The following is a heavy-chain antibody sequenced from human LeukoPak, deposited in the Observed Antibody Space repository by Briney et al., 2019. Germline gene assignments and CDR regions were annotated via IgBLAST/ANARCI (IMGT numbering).Heavy chain of an antibody. CDR2: IYYSGST. Sequence: PSQTLSLTCTVSAGSISSGDYYWSWIRQPPGKGLEWIGYIYYSGSTIYNPSLKGRLSISIDTSKNQFSLKLSSVTAADTAVYYYAREGHDFWSGSRGWFDPWGQGTLVTVSS. CDR1: AGSISSGDYY. CDR3: AREGHDFWSGSRGWFDP. V-gene: IGHV4-30-4*01. D-gene: IGHD3-3*01. J-gene: IGHJ5*02.